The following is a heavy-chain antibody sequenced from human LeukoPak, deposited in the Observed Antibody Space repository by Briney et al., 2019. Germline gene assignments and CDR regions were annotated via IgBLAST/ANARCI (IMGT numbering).Heavy chain of an antibody. CDR3: ARDPQGSVVTDYYFDY. D-gene: IGHD3-22*01. J-gene: IGHJ4*02. CDR2: IKKDGSEK. Sequence: GGSLRLSCVVSGFTFSRFWMNWVRQAPGKGLEWVANIKKDGSEKYYVDSVKGRFTISRDNSKNTLYLQMGSLSAEDMAVYYCARDPQGSVVTDYYFDYWGQGTLVTVSS. CDR1: GFTFSRFW. V-gene: IGHV3-7*01.